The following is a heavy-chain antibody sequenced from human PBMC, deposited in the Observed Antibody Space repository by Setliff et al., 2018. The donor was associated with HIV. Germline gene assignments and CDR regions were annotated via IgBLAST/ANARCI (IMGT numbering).Heavy chain of an antibody. J-gene: IGHJ4*02. CDR1: RYSFTSYW. V-gene: IGHV5-51*01. CDR3: ARGGTVTRRFDY. D-gene: IGHD4-17*01. Sequence: GESLKISCKASRYSFTSYWIAWLRQMPGKGLECMGIIYPGDSDTKYSPSFQGQVTISADKSINTAYLQWNSLKPSDTAMYYCARGGTVTRRFDYWGQGTLVTVSS. CDR2: IYPGDSDT.